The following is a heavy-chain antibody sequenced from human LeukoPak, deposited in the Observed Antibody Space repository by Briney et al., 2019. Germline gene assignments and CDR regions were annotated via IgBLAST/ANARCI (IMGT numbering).Heavy chain of an antibody. CDR2: IYYSGST. CDR3: ARRGPWRWLQLPTYFDY. CDR1: GYSITSSYY. J-gene: IGHJ4*02. D-gene: IGHD5-24*01. Sequence: PSETLSLTCTVSGYSITSSYYWSWIRQPPGKGLEWIGYIYYSGSTNYNPSLKSRVTISVDTSKNQFSLKLSSVTAADTAVYYCARRGPWRWLQLPTYFDYWGRGTLVTVSS. V-gene: IGHV4-59*12.